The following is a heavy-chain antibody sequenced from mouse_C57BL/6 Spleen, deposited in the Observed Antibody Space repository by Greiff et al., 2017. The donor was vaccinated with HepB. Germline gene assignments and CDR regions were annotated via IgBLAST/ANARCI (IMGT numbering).Heavy chain of an antibody. V-gene: IGHV1-82*01. CDR1: GYAFSSSW. J-gene: IGHJ2*01. Sequence: QVQLQQSGPELVKPGASVKISCKASGYAFSSSWMNWVKQRPGKGLEWIGRIYPGDGDTNYNGKFKGKATLTADNSSSTAYMQLSSLTSEDSAVYLCARDSNYRFDYWGQGTTLTVSS. CDR2: IYPGDGDT. D-gene: IGHD2-5*01. CDR3: ARDSNYRFDY.